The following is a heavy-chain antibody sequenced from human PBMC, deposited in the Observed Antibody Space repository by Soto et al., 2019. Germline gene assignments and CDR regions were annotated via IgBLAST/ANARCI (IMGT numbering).Heavy chain of an antibody. CDR3: ASPGVFNWFDP. CDR1: GGSFSGYY. Sequence: QVQLQQWGAGLLKPSETLSLTCAVYGGSFSGYYWSWIRQPPGKGLEWIGEINHSGSTNYNPSLKSRVTISVDTSKNQFSLKLSSVTAADTAVYYCASPGVFNWFDPWGQGTLVTVSS. J-gene: IGHJ5*02. V-gene: IGHV4-34*01. CDR2: INHSGST. D-gene: IGHD3-10*01.